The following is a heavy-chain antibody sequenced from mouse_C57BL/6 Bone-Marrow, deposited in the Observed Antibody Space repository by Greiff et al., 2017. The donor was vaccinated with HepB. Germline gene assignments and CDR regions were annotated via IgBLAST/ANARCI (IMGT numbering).Heavy chain of an antibody. CDR3: ARIGSDGYYFDY. D-gene: IGHD2-3*01. CDR1: GYTFTSYW. CDR2: IYPSDSET. Sequence: VQLQQPGAELVRPGSSVKLSCKASGYTFTSYWMDWVKQRPGQGLEWIGNIYPSDSETHYNQKFKDKATLTVDKSSSTAYMQLSSLTSEDSAVYYCARIGSDGYYFDYWGQGTTLTVSS. V-gene: IGHV1-61*01. J-gene: IGHJ2*01.